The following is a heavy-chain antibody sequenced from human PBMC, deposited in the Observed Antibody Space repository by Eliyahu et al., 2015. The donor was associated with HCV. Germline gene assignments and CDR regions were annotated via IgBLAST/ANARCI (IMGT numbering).Heavy chain of an antibody. J-gene: IGHJ6*02. Sequence: EVQLVESGGGLVQPGGSLRLSCAASGFTFSSYSMNWVRQAPGKGLEWVSYISSSSSTIYYADSVKGRFTISRDNAKNSLYLQMNSLRAEDTAVYYCASNSGSYQDYYYYGMDVWGQGTTVTVSS. CDR2: ISSSSSTI. V-gene: IGHV3-48*01. D-gene: IGHD1-26*01. CDR3: ASNSGSYQDYYYYGMDV. CDR1: GFTFSSYS.